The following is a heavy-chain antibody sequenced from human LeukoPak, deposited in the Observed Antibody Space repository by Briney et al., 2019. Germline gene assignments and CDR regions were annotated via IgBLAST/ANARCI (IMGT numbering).Heavy chain of an antibody. J-gene: IGHJ4*02. CDR1: GASIGSYY. CDR2: VHYSGTS. Sequence: SETLSLTCTVSGASIGSYYWSWIRQPPGKGLEWIGYVHYSGTSSYSPSLKSRATISVDTSKNQFSLKLSSVTAADTAMYYCAASARLVLQESVYWGQGILVTVSS. V-gene: IGHV4-59*08. D-gene: IGHD6-19*01. CDR3: AASARLVLQESVY.